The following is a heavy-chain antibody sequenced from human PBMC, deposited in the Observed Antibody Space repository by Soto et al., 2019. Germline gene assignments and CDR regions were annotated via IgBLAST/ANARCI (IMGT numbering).Heavy chain of an antibody. CDR2: IYYSGST. D-gene: IGHD1-1*01. CDR3: ARDRNCDTGWFDP. J-gene: IGHJ5*02. Sequence: QVQLQESGPGLVKPSETLSLTCTVSGGSISNHYWSWIRQPPGKGLEWIGYIYYSGSTIYNPSLKNRVTISVDTSKNQFSLKLNSVTAADTAVYYCARDRNCDTGWFDPWGQGTLVTVSS. V-gene: IGHV4-59*11. CDR1: GGSISNHY.